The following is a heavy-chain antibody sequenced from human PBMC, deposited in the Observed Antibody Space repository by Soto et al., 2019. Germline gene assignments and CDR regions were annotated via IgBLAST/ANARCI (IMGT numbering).Heavy chain of an antibody. V-gene: IGHV3-23*01. Sequence: EVHLLESGGDLVQPGGSLRLSCTASGLTFSTYAMSWVRQAPGKGLEWVSAIGGSGTGGRTYYADSVKGRFTISRDNSKNTVYLQMNSWRADDTAVYYWAKSPGGLDGYNSDYYGMDVWGQGTTVTVSS. CDR1: GLTFSTYA. J-gene: IGHJ6*02. CDR2: IGGSGTGGRT. CDR3: AKSPGGLDGYNSDYYGMDV. D-gene: IGHD5-12*01.